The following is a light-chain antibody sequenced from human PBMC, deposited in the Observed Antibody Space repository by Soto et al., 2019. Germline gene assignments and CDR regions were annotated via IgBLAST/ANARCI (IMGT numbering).Light chain of an antibody. Sequence: EKVMTQSPATLSMSPGERATLSCRASQSVSSYLAWYQQKPGQAPRLLIYGASTRATGISARFSGSGSGTEFTLTISSLQSEDFAVYYCQQYNNWPSWTFGQGTKVEI. CDR3: QQYNNWPSWT. J-gene: IGKJ1*01. CDR1: QSVSSY. V-gene: IGKV3-15*01. CDR2: GAS.